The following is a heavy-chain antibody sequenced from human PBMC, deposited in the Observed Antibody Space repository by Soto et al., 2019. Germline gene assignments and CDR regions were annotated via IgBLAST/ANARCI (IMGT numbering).Heavy chain of an antibody. V-gene: IGHV4-59*01. D-gene: IGHD3-22*01. CDR1: GGSISSYY. Sequence: QVQLQESGPGLVKPSETLSLTCTVSGGSISSYYWSWIRQPPGKGLEWIGYIYYSGSTNYNPSLKIRVTISVDTSKNQFSLKLSSVTAADTAVYYCARDSSGSLDYWGQGTLVTVSS. J-gene: IGHJ4*02. CDR3: ARDSSGSLDY. CDR2: IYYSGST.